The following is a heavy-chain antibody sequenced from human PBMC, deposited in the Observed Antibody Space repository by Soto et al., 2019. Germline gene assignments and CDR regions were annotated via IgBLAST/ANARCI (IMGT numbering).Heavy chain of an antibody. Sequence: ASVKVSCKASGYTFTSYGISWVRQAPGQGLEWMGWISAYNGNTNYAQKLQGRVTMTTDTSTSTAYMELRSLGSDDTAVYYCARGGDYDILTGYGDFDYWGQGTLVTVSS. V-gene: IGHV1-18*01. J-gene: IGHJ4*02. D-gene: IGHD3-9*01. CDR3: ARGGDYDILTGYGDFDY. CDR2: ISAYNGNT. CDR1: GYTFTSYG.